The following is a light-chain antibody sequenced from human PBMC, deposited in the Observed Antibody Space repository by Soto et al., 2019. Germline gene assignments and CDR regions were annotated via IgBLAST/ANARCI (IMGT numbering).Light chain of an antibody. CDR3: QQYGSSPRT. CDR1: QSVSSNF. V-gene: IGKV3-20*01. Sequence: EIVLTQSPGTLSLSPGQRATLSCRASQSVSSNFLAWYQQKPGQAPRLLIFDASNRATGIPDRFSGSGSGTDFTLTISRLEPEDFAVHYCQQYGSSPRTFGQGTKVEIK. J-gene: IGKJ1*01. CDR2: DAS.